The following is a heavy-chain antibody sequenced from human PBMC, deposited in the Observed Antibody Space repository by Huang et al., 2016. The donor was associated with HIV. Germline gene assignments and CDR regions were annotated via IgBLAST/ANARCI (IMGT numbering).Heavy chain of an antibody. CDR1: GYSFTNYW. V-gene: IGHV5-51*03. CDR2: IDPAYADT. J-gene: IGHJ4*02. D-gene: IGHD2-21*02. Sequence: EVQLVQSEAEVKKPGESLKISCRGSGYSFTNYWIGWVRQRPGEGLEWMGVIDPAYADTRYSPSVQGQVTFAADKSTRTAYLQWSSLQASDTAIYYCARSEVLVTAVPFDHWGQGTLVTVSS. CDR3: ARSEVLVTAVPFDH.